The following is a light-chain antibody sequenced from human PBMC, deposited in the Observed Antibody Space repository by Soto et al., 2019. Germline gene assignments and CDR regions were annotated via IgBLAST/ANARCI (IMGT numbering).Light chain of an antibody. V-gene: IGKV3-20*01. CDR3: QQFGSSPLT. CDR1: QSVSSSY. J-gene: IGKJ4*01. CDR2: GAS. Sequence: LTQSPGTLSLSPGERATLSCRASQSVSSSYLAWYQQKPGQAPRLLIYGASSRATGIPDRFSGSGSGTDFTLTISRLEPEDFAVYYCQQFGSSPLTFGGGTKVEIK.